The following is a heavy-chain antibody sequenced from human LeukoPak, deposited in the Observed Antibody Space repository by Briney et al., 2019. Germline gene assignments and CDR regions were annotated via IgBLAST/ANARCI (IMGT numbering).Heavy chain of an antibody. J-gene: IGHJ4*02. CDR1: GGSISSGGYY. Sequence: SQTLSLTCTVSGGSISSGGYYWSWIRQHPGKGLEWIGYIYYSGSTYYNPSLKSRVTISVDTSKNQFSLKLSSVTAADTAVYYCARVQATVEYYFDYWGQGTLVTVSS. CDR3: ARVQATVEYYFDY. D-gene: IGHD4-23*01. CDR2: IYYSGST. V-gene: IGHV4-31*03.